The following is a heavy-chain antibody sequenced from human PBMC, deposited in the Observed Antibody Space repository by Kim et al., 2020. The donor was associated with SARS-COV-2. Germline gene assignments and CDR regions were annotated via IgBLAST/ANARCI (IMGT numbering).Heavy chain of an antibody. CDR3: AREGPRIAAAGTPRWFDP. D-gene: IGHD6-13*01. V-gene: IGHV7-4-1*02. CDR2: INTNTGNP. CDR1: GYTFTSYA. J-gene: IGHJ5*02. Sequence: ASVKVSCKASGYTFTSYAMNWVRQAPGQGLEWMGWINTNTGNPTYAQGFTGRFVFSLDTSVSTAYLQISSLKAEDTAVYYCAREGPRIAAAGTPRWFDPWGQGTLVTVSS.